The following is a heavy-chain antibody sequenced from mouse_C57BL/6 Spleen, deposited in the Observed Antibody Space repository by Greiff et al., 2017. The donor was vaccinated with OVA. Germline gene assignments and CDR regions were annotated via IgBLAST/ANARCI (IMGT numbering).Heavy chain of an antibody. D-gene: IGHD1-1*01. V-gene: IGHV1-52*01. CDR1: GYTFTSYW. CDR3: ARMGITTVVARDY. CDR2: IDPSDSET. J-gene: IGHJ2*01. Sequence: VQLQQPGAELVRPGSSVKLSCKASGYTFTSYWMHWVKQRPIQGLEWIGNIDPSDSETHYNQKFKDKATLTVDKSSSTAYMQLSSLTSEDSAVYYCARMGITTVVARDYWGQGTTLTVSS.